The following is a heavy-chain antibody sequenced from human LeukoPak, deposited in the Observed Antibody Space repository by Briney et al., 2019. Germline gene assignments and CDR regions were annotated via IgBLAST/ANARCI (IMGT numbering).Heavy chain of an antibody. V-gene: IGHV3-48*03. J-gene: IGHJ4*02. D-gene: IGHD2-15*01. CDR3: ARLIALDY. CDR2: IRSSGTTT. Sequence: GGSLRLSCAASGFTFSSYDMNWVRLAPGKGLEWVSYIRSSGTTTYYADSVKGRFTISRDNAKNSLYLQMNSLRAEDTAVYYCARLIALDYWGQGTLVTVSS. CDR1: GFTFSSYD.